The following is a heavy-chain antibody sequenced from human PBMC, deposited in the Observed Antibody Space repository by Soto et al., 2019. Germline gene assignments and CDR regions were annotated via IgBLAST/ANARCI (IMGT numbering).Heavy chain of an antibody. CDR2: IYYSGST. J-gene: IGHJ4*02. Sequence: SETLSLTCTVSGGSVSSGSYYWSWIRQPPGRGLEWIGYIYYSGSTNYNPSLKSRVTISVDTSKNQFSLKLSSVTAADTAVYYCARDIRWNYYFDYWGQGTLVTVSS. D-gene: IGHD4-17*01. CDR3: ARDIRWNYYFDY. CDR1: GGSVSSGSYY. V-gene: IGHV4-61*01.